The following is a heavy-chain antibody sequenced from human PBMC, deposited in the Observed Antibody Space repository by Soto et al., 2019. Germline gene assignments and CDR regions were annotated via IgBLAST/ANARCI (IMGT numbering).Heavy chain of an antibody. CDR1: GFTFSSYG. CDR2: ISYDGSNK. D-gene: IGHD3-3*01. CDR3: ANFGVYYDFWSGSHYYYGMDV. J-gene: IGHJ6*02. Sequence: GGSLRLSCAASGFTFSSYGMHWVRQAPGKGLEWVAVISYDGSNKYYADSVKGRFTISRDNSKNTLYLQMNSLRAEDTAVYYCANFGVYYDFWSGSHYYYGMDVWGQGTTVTVSS. V-gene: IGHV3-30*18.